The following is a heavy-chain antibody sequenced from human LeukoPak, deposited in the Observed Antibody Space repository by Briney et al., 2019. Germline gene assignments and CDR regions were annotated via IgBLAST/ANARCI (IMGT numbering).Heavy chain of an antibody. Sequence: ASVKVSCKASGCTFTSYGISWVRQAPGQGLEWMGWIIPYYGKTNYAQKLQGRVTITTDKSTSTAYMELRSLRSDDTAVYYCARGLISGVNCDPPIFDYWGQGTLVTVSS. CDR2: IIPYYGKT. CDR3: ARGLISGVNCDPPIFDY. D-gene: IGHD1-20*01. CDR1: GCTFTSYG. V-gene: IGHV1-18*01. J-gene: IGHJ4*02.